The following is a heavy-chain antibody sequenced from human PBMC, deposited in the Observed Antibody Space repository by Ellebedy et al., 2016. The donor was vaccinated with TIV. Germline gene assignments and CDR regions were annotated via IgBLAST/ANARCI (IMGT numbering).Heavy chain of an antibody. Sequence: GESLKISCAASGFTFSTSLLNWVRQASGEGLEWVSGVSDHDNTYYADSVKGRFTVSRDISKNTLYLQMNGLRVEDTAIYYCVAAVGRWRFDYWGQGTLVTASS. D-gene: IGHD4-23*01. J-gene: IGHJ4*02. CDR3: VAAVGRWRFDY. V-gene: IGHV3-23*01. CDR1: GFTFSTSL. CDR2: VSDHDNT.